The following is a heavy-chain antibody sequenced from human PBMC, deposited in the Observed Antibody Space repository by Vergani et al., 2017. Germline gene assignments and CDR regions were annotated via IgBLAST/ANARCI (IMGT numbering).Heavy chain of an antibody. Sequence: QVHLVQSGAEVKKPGASVKVSCKASGYTFTSYYMHWVRQAPGHGLEWMGIINPSGGYTSYAQKFQGRVTMTRYTSTSTVYMELSRLRSEDTAVYYCASYPYCSSTSCLYYYYYMDVWGKGTTVTVSS. J-gene: IGHJ6*03. D-gene: IGHD2-2*01. V-gene: IGHV1-46*01. CDR2: INPSGGYT. CDR3: ASYPYCSSTSCLYYYYYMDV. CDR1: GYTFTSYY.